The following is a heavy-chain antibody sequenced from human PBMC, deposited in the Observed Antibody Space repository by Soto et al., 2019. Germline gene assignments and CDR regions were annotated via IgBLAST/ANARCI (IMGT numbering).Heavy chain of an antibody. CDR2: IKSKTDGGTT. CDR3: TTGSYYDSSGYWVWFDY. J-gene: IGHJ4*02. D-gene: IGHD3-22*01. V-gene: IGHV3-15*01. Sequence: LSLTCAASGFTFSNAWMSWVRQAPGKGLEWVGHIKSKTDGGTTDYAAPVKGRFTISRDDSKNTLYLQMNSLKTEDTAVYYCTTGSYYDSSGYWVWFDYWGQGTLVTVSS. CDR1: GFTFSNAW.